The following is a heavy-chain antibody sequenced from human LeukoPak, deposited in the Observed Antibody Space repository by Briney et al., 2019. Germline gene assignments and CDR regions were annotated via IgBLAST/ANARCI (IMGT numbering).Heavy chain of an antibody. CDR1: GFTFWKYD. V-gene: IGHV3-23*01. D-gene: IGHD1-26*01. CDR3: AKDKTSGTYFDY. Sequence: TGGSLRLSCAASGFTFWKYDMSWVGQAQGKGLEWVLAVCGSGGSTYYADSVKGRFTVSRDNSKNTLYLQMNSLRAEDTAVYHCAKDKTSGTYFDYWGQGAPVTVSS. CDR2: VCGSGGST. J-gene: IGHJ4*02.